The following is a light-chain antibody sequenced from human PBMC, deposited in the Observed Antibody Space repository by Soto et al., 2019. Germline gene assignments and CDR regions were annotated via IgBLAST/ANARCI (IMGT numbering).Light chain of an antibody. CDR2: GAS. Sequence: EIVLTQSPGTLSLSPGERATLSCRASQSVSSSYLAWNQQKPGQAPRLLIYGASSRATGIPDRFSGSGSGTDFTLTISSLEPEDFAVYYCHQYDSSPLTFGGGTKVEIK. J-gene: IGKJ4*01. CDR3: HQYDSSPLT. V-gene: IGKV3-20*01. CDR1: QSVSSSY.